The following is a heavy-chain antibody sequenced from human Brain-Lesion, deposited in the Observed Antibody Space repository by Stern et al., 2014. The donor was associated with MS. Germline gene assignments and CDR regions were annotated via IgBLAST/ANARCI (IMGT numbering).Heavy chain of an antibody. CDR3: ARETGGYTYGDTDFFDY. J-gene: IGHJ4*02. CDR2: ISSRGST. CDR1: GGSISSGSFY. Sequence: VQLQESGPGLVKPSQTLSLTCIVSGGSISSGSFYWNWIRQPAGRGLEWIGRISSRGSTTYTPSLKRRVTISGDPSKNQFSLKLISMTAADTAIYYCARETGGYTYGDTDFFDYWGQGALVTVSS. D-gene: IGHD5-12*01. V-gene: IGHV4-61*02.